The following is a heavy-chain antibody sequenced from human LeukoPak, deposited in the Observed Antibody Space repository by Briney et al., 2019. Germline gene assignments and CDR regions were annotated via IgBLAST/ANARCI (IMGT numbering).Heavy chain of an antibody. CDR1: GYTFSNFY. CDR2: INPSGGST. J-gene: IGHJ4*02. Sequence: ASVKVSCKASGYTFSNFYMHWVRQAPGQGLEWMGIINPSGGSTSYAQKFQGRVTTTRDTSTSTVYMDLSSLRSEDTAVYYCARGLSLTDTCMVFWGQGTLVTVSS. D-gene: IGHD5-18*01. V-gene: IGHV1-46*01. CDR3: ARGLSLTDTCMVF.